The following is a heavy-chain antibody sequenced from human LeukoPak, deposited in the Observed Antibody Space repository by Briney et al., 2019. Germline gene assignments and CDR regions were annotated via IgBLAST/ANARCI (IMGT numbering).Heavy chain of an antibody. CDR1: GFTFSSYA. Sequence: GGSLRLSCAASGFTFSSYAMSWVRQAPGKGLEWVSAISGSGGSTYYADSVKGRFTISRDNSKNTLYLQMNGLRAEDTAVYYCAKEIHPMIVVVITTVNYYGMDVWGQGTTVTVSS. CDR3: AKEIHPMIVVVITTVNYYGMDV. J-gene: IGHJ6*02. D-gene: IGHD3-22*01. V-gene: IGHV3-23*01. CDR2: ISGSGGST.